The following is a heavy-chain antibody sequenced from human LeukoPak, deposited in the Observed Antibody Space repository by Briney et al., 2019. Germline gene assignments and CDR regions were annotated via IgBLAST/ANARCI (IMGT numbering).Heavy chain of an antibody. CDR3: ARVRGARSGYENYFDY. D-gene: IGHD5-12*01. Sequence: PSETLSLTCTVSGGSISSGGYYWSWIRQHPGKGLEWIGYIYYSGSTNYNPSLKSRVTISVDTSKNQFSLKLSSVTAADTAVYYCARVRGARSGYENYFDYWGQGTLVTVSS. CDR1: GGSISSGGYY. V-gene: IGHV4-61*08. J-gene: IGHJ4*02. CDR2: IYYSGST.